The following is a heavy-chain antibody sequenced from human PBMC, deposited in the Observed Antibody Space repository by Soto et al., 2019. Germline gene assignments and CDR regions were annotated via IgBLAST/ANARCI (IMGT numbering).Heavy chain of an antibody. D-gene: IGHD6-6*01. CDR3: ARGPSPLAY. CDR1: GDSVSSNSAA. CDR2: TYYRSKWYS. J-gene: IGHJ4*02. V-gene: IGHV6-1*01. Sequence: QVQLQQSGPGLLKPSQTLSLTCAVSGDSVSSNSAAWNWIRQSPSRGLEWLGRTYYRSKWYSDYAGSVKSRITINAATSQNPFSLHLTSVTPQDTAVYYCARGPSPLAYWGRGTVVTVSS.